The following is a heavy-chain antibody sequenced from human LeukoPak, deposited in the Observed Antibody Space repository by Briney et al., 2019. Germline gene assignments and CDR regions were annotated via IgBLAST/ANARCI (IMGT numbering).Heavy chain of an antibody. CDR1: GFTFSSYS. J-gene: IGHJ5*02. Sequence: GGSLRLSCAASGFTFSSYSMNWVRQAPGKGLEWVSYISSSSSTIYYADSVKGRFTISRDNAKNSLYLQMNSLRAEDTAVYYCARALDTAMVEKPSTNWFDPWGQGTLVTVSS. CDR3: ARALDTAMVEKPSTNWFDP. CDR2: ISSSSSTI. V-gene: IGHV3-48*01. D-gene: IGHD5-18*01.